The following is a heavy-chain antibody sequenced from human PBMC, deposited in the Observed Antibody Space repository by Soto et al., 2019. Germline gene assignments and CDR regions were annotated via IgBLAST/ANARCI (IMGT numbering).Heavy chain of an antibody. CDR2: IYPGDSDT. CDR1: GYSFTSYW. CDR3: ARTDYESSGYSHPDAFDI. J-gene: IGHJ3*02. Sequence: PGESLKISCKGSGYSFTSYWIGWVRQMPGKGLEWMGIIYPGDSDTRYSPSFQGQVTISADKSISTAYLQWSSLKASDSAMYYCARTDYESSGYSHPDAFDIWGQGTMVTVTS. D-gene: IGHD3-22*01. V-gene: IGHV5-51*01.